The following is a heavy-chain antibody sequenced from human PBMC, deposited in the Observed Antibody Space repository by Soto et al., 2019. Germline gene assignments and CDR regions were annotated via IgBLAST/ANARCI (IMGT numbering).Heavy chain of an antibody. CDR1: GFSLSTSAEG. J-gene: IGHJ4*02. CDR3: AHGSCTSADCYPNPYLDY. CDR2: IYWDGDE. V-gene: IGHV2-5*02. D-gene: IGHD2-2*01. Sequence: QITLKESGPTLVKPTQPLTLTCTFSGFSLSTSAEGVGWIRQPPGKALEWLALIYWDGDERYSPSLKSRLTITKDTSKNQVVLTMTNMDPAYTATYSCAHGSCTSADCYPNPYLDYWGQGILVTVSS.